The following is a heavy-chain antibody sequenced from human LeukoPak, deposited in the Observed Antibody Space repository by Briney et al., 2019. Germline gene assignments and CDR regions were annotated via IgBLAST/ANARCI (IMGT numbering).Heavy chain of an antibody. Sequence: ASVKVSCKASGYTFTGYYMHWVRQAPGQGLEWMGWINPNSGGTNYAQKFQGRVTMTRDTSISTAYMELSRLRSDDTAVYYCARVRGVYGSRSFDYWGQGTLVTVSS. CDR1: GYTFTGYY. D-gene: IGHD3-10*01. CDR3: ARVRGVYGSRSFDY. J-gene: IGHJ4*02. V-gene: IGHV1-2*02. CDR2: INPNSGGT.